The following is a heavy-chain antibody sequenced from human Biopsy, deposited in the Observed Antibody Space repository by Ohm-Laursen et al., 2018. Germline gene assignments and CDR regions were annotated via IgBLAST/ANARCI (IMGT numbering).Heavy chain of an antibody. CDR2: ISYSRDT. V-gene: IGHV4-59*08. J-gene: IGHJ3*02. CDR3: AKHGSGWTGDDAFHI. D-gene: IGHD6-19*01. CDR1: GGSISGSS. Sequence: SETLSLTCFVSGGSISGSSWSWIRQAPGKGLEWIGYISYSRDTNYNPSLKSRITISVDTSKNQFSLKLTSVTAADTAVYYCAKHGSGWTGDDAFHIWGQGTMVTVSS.